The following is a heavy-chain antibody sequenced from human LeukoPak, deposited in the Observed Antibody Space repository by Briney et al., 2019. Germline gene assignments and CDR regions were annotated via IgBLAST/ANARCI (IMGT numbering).Heavy chain of an antibody. D-gene: IGHD7-27*01. CDR3: ARSGVPHGTDV. CDR1: GFTFNSYE. CDR2: ITNNGGTI. V-gene: IGHV3-48*03. Sequence: GGSLRLSCAASGFTFNSYEMSWVRQAPGKGLDWISYITNNGGTIYYAASVRGRFTISRDNAKNSLYLQLNSLRAEDTAVYYCARSGVPHGTDVWGQGTTVTVSS. J-gene: IGHJ6*02.